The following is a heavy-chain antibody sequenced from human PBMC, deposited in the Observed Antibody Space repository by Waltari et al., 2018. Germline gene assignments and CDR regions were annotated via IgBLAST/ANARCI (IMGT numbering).Heavy chain of an antibody. V-gene: IGHV1-24*01. CDR3: ATDYASPYQGIAAAILFDY. CDR1: GYTLTELS. Sequence: QVQLVQSGAEVKKPGASVKVSCKVSGYTLTELSMHWVRQAPGKGLEWMGGLDPEDGETIYAQKFQGRVTMTEDTSTDTAYMELSSLRSEDTAVYYCATDYASPYQGIAAAILFDYWGQGTLVTVSS. D-gene: IGHD6-13*01. CDR2: LDPEDGET. J-gene: IGHJ4*02.